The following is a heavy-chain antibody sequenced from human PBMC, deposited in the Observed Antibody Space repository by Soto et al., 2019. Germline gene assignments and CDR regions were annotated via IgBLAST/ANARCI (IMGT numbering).Heavy chain of an antibody. CDR1: GYTFSNYG. J-gene: IGHJ4*02. CDR2: ISAYSGKT. CDR3: ARTGELRLDS. V-gene: IGHV1-18*01. Sequence: QVHLVQSGAEAKKPGASVRVSCKASGYTFSNYGISWVRQAPGQGLEWMGWISAYSGKTNYAQSLQVRVTMTTDTSTNTAYMELRSLTSDDTAVYYCARTGELRLDSWGQGTLVTVSS. D-gene: IGHD1-7*01.